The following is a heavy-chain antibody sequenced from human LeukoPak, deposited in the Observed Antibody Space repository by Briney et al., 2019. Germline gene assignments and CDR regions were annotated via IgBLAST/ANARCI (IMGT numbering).Heavy chain of an antibody. CDR1: GYTFNIYD. V-gene: IGHV1-8*01. CDR2: MNPNSGNT. Sequence: EASVKVSCKASGYTFNIYDINWVRQAAGQGLEWMGWMNPNSGNTGYAQKFQGRVTMTRDTSTGTAYMELSSLRSEDTAVYYCASQRWELLRGTYYYSGMDVWGQGTTVTVSS. CDR3: ASQRWELLRGTYYYSGMDV. J-gene: IGHJ6*02. D-gene: IGHD1-26*01.